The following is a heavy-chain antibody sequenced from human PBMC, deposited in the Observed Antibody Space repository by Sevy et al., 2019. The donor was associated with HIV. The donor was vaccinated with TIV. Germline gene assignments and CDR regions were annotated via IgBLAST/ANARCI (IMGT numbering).Heavy chain of an antibody. V-gene: IGHV3-48*02. D-gene: IGHD3-10*01. Sequence: GGSLRLSCAASRFTFSSYSMNWVRQAPGKGLEWVSYISSSISTIYYADSVKGRFTISRDNAKNSLYLQMNSLRDEDTAVYYCAGSITMVRGVIITGPYFDYWGQGTLVTVSS. CDR1: RFTFSSYS. CDR2: ISSSISTI. CDR3: AGSITMVRGVIITGPYFDY. J-gene: IGHJ4*02.